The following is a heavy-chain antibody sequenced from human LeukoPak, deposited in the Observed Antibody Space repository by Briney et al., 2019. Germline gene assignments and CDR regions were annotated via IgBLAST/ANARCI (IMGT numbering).Heavy chain of an antibody. CDR2: IYHSGST. Sequence: SETLSLTCTVSGGSISSSSYYWGWLRQPPGKGLEWIGEIYHSGSTNYNPSLKSRVTVSIDKSKNQFSLKLSSVTAADTAVYYCARGDSSGYYYFDYWGQGTLVTVSS. CDR3: ARGDSSGYYYFDY. V-gene: IGHV4-39*07. D-gene: IGHD3-22*01. J-gene: IGHJ4*02. CDR1: GGSISSSSYY.